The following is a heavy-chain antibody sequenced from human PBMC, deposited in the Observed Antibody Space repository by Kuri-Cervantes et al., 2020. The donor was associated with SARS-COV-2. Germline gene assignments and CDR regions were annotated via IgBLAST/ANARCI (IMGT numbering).Heavy chain of an antibody. Sequence: LSLTCAASGFTFSSYAMSWVRQAPGKGLEWVSAISGGGGSTYYADSVKGRFTISRDNSKNTLYLQMNSLRAEDTAVYYCAKDLGGYDRGAFDIWGQGTMVTVSS. V-gene: IGHV3-23*01. CDR3: AKDLGGYDRGAFDI. CDR1: GFTFSSYA. J-gene: IGHJ3*02. CDR2: ISGGGGST. D-gene: IGHD5-12*01.